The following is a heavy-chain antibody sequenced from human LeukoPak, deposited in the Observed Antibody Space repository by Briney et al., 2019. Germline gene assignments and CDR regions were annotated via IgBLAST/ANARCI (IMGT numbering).Heavy chain of an antibody. CDR3: ARDQGDSPFDY. J-gene: IGHJ4*02. Sequence: GGSLRLSCAVSGFTFSSYTMNWVRQAPGKGLEWVSSISSRSTYIYYADSVKGRFTISRDNAKNSLYLQMNSLRAEDTAVYYCARDQGDSPFDYRGQGTLVTVSS. CDR1: GFTFSSYT. V-gene: IGHV3-21*01. CDR2: ISSRSTYI. D-gene: IGHD3-16*01.